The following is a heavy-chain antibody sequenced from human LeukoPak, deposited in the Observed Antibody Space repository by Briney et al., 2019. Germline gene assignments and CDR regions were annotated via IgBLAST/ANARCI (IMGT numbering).Heavy chain of an antibody. CDR3: ARDYGDYVLYYYGMDV. CDR2: ISSTDSRI. D-gene: IGHD4-17*01. Sequence: GGSLRLSCAASGFTFSDYYMNWLRQAPGKGLEWVSSISSTDSRIYYADSVQGRFTISRDNAKNSLYLQMNSLRDEDTAVYYCARDYGDYVLYYYGMDVWGQGTTVTVSS. CDR1: GFTFSDYY. J-gene: IGHJ6*02. V-gene: IGHV3-11*01.